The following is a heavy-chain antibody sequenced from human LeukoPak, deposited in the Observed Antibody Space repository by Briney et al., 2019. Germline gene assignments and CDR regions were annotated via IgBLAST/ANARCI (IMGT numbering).Heavy chain of an antibody. CDR2: IYYNGGT. J-gene: IGHJ4*02. CDR1: GDSVSNSLYY. V-gene: IGHV4-61*01. CDR3: ARVLRAASWRSYDY. D-gene: IGHD5-18*01. Sequence: SETLSLTCTVSGDSVSNSLYYWSWIRQPPGKGLEWIGYIYYNGGTNYNPSLKSRVTISIDTSTNQFSLRLNSMTAADTAVYYCARVLRAASWRSYDYWGQGSLVTVSS.